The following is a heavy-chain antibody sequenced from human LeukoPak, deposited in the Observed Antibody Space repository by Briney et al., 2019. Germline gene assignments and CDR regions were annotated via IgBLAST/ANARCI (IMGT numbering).Heavy chain of an antibody. Sequence: SVKVSCKASGGTFSSYAISWVRQAPGQGLEWMGRIIPILGIANYAQKFQGRVTITADKSTSTAYMELSSLRSEDTAVYYCARDLIGYYYDIRGGNFDYWGQGTLVTVSS. J-gene: IGHJ4*02. D-gene: IGHD3-22*01. CDR2: IIPILGIA. CDR1: GGTFSSYA. V-gene: IGHV1-69*04. CDR3: ARDLIGYYYDIRGGNFDY.